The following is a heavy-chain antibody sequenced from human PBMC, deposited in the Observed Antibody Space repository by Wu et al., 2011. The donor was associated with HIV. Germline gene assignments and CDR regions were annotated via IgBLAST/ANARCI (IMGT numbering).Heavy chain of an antibody. CDR3: ARLLDSVTQNYNNVDV. D-gene: IGHD4-11*01. Sequence: QVQLVQSGAEVKKPGSSVKVSCKASGGTFSIYAVTWVRQAPGQGLEWMGRIIPIYGTANYAQKFQGRVTITADGSTDTAYMELRGLRPDDSAIYYCARLLDSVTQNYNNVDVWGQGTTVTVSS. J-gene: IGHJ6*02. V-gene: IGHV1-69*15. CDR1: GGTFSIYA. CDR2: IIPIYGTA.